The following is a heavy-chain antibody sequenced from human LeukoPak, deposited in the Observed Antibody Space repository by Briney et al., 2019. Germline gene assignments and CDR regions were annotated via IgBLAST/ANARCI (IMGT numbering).Heavy chain of an antibody. J-gene: IGHJ5*01. CDR3: VKDRPNYFGSDGHYYRRDGDS. D-gene: IGHD2/OR15-2a*01. V-gene: IGHV3-23*01. CDR2: SSSSGEYT. CDR1: GFNFNIYA. Sequence: GGPLRLSCAASGFNFNIYAMSWVRQAPDKGLEWVSSSSSSGEYTFYAGSVKGRFTITRDNSRNTLDLQMSSLRAEDTAIYYCVKDRPNYFGSDGHYYRRDGDSWGQGTLVTVSS.